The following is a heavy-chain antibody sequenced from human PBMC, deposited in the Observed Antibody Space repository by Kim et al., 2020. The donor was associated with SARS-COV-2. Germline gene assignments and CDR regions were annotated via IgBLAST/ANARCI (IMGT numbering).Heavy chain of an antibody. J-gene: IGHJ4*02. Sequence: GGSLRLSCAASGFTFSSYGMHWVRQAPGKGLEWVAVIWFDGSNKYYADSVKGRLTISRDNSKNTLYLQMNSLRAEDTAVYYCARGPFCSSTNCFGLLDYWGQGTLVTVSS. CDR3: ARGPFCSSTNCFGLLDY. D-gene: IGHD2-2*01. CDR1: GFTFSSYG. V-gene: IGHV3-33*01. CDR2: IWFDGSNK.